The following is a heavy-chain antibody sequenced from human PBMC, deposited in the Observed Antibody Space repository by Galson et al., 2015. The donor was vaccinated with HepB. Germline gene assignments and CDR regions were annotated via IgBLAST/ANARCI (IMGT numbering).Heavy chain of an antibody. CDR3: ARRNDYAGGYYYGMDV. D-gene: IGHD5-12*01. V-gene: IGHV4-4*07. CDR2: IYTSGST. Sequence: ETLSLTCTVSGGSISSYYWSWIRQPAGKGLEWIGRIYTSGSTNYNPSLKSRVTMSVDTSKNQFSLKLSSVAAADTAVYYCARRNDYAGGYYYGMDVWGQGTTVTVSS. J-gene: IGHJ6*02. CDR1: GGSISSYY.